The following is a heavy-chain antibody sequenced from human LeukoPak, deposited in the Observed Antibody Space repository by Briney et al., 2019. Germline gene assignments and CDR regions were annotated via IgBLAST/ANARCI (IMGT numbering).Heavy chain of an antibody. CDR2: ISSSSSYI. CDR3: AKDVSYYGSGSYYHY. J-gene: IGHJ4*02. D-gene: IGHD3-10*01. CDR1: GFTFSSYS. V-gene: IGHV3-21*01. Sequence: GGSLRLSCAASGFTFSSYSMNWVRQAPGKGLEWVSSISSSSSYIYYADSVKGRFTISRDNAKNSLYLQMNSLRAEDTAVYYCAKDVSYYGSGSYYHYWGQGTLVTVSS.